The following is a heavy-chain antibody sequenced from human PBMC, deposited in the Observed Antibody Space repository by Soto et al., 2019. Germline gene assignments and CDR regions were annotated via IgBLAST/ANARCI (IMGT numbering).Heavy chain of an antibody. D-gene: IGHD6-13*01. CDR2: IIATFGTA. V-gene: IGHV1-69*19. Sequence: QVQLVQSGAEVKKPGASGKVSCKASGGTFSSYAISWVRQAPGQGLEWMGGIIATFGTANYAQKFQGRDTITADESTSTAYMELSSLRSEDTAVYYCAREGDEKVSSWYREKYYFDYWGQGTLVTVSS. CDR3: AREGDEKVSSWYREKYYFDY. CDR1: GGTFSSYA. J-gene: IGHJ4*02.